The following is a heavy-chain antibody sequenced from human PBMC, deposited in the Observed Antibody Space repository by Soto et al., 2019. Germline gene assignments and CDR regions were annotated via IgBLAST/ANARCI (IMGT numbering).Heavy chain of an antibody. D-gene: IGHD3-22*01. CDR2: INHSGRV. V-gene: IGHV4-34*01. J-gene: IGHJ5*01. CDR1: CGSFSGQS. Sequence: SETLALTCAVYCGSFSGQSWTWIRQSPGKGLEWIGDINHSGRVNYSPSLKSRVTISLDTSKNQFSLTLSAVTAADTAMYYCSTRAYDTNGYYRFDPWGQGTLVTVSS. CDR3: STRAYDTNGYYRFDP.